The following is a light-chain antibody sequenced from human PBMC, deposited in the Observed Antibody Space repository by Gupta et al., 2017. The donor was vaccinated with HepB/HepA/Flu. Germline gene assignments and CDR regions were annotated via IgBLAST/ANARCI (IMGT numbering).Light chain of an antibody. Sequence: DIPMTQFPSTLSASVGDRVTITCRASQSIAIWLAWYQQKTGKAPNLLIYKASTLPSGVPSRFSGGRSGTEFTLTISSLQPDDFGTYYCQQSKSYPLTFGGGTKVEI. CDR2: KAS. CDR3: QQSKSYPLT. V-gene: IGKV1-5*03. CDR1: QSIAIW. J-gene: IGKJ4*01.